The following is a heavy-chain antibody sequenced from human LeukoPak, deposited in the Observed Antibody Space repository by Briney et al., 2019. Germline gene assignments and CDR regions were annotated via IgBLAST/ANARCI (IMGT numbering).Heavy chain of an antibody. Sequence: GGSLRLSCAASGFTFSDHYMDWVRQAPGKGLEWVGRIRNKANSYITQYAASVKGRFTISRDDSKNSLYLQMNSLRAEDTAVYYCAKGITIFGVVITYYYYMDVWGKGTTVTVSS. CDR2: IRNKANSYIT. CDR3: AKGITIFGVVITYYYYMDV. D-gene: IGHD3-3*01. CDR1: GFTFSDHY. V-gene: IGHV3-72*01. J-gene: IGHJ6*03.